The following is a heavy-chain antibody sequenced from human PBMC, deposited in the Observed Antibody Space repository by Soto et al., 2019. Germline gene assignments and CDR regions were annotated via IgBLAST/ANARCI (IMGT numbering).Heavy chain of an antibody. J-gene: IGHJ6*02. Sequence: SVKVSCKASGGTFSSYAISWVRQAPGQGLEWMGGIIPIFGTANYAQKFQGRVTITADKSTSTAYMELSSLRSEDTAVYYCARGLNRITICGVVSPHDGRDVWGQGTMVIVSS. CDR3: ARGLNRITICGVVSPHDGRDV. CDR2: IIPIFGTA. CDR1: GGTFSSYA. V-gene: IGHV1-69*06. D-gene: IGHD3-3*01.